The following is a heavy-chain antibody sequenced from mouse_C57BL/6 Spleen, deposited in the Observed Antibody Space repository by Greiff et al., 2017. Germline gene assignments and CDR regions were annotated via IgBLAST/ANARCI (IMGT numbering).Heavy chain of an antibody. CDR2: IYPYNGVS. Sequence: VQLQQSGPELVKPGASVKISCKASGYSFTGYYMHWVKQSHGHILDWIGYIYPYNGVSSYNQKFKGKATLTVDKSSSTAYMALRSLTSEDSAVYDVARREGAQDYFDYWGQGTTLTVSS. V-gene: IGHV1-31*01. J-gene: IGHJ2*01. CDR1: GYSFTGYY. CDR3: ARREGAQDYFDY.